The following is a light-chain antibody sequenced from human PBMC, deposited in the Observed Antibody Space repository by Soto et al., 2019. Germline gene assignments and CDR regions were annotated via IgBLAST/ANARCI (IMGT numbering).Light chain of an antibody. V-gene: IGKV3-11*01. CDR3: QQRKHWPPIT. CDR1: QSVDKF. Sequence: EVYFAHAPGALSFSPWEASTLCCMASQSVDKFLAWYQQRPGQPPRLLMFDSSNRATGVPVRFSGSGSGTVFTLTIDSLEPEDSAVYYCQQRKHWPPITFGQGTRLEIK. J-gene: IGKJ5*01. CDR2: DSS.